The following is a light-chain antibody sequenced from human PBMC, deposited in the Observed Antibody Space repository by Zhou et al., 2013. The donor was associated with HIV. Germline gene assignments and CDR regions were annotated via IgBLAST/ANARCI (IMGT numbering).Light chain of an antibody. CDR1: QGISSY. CDR3: QQLNSYPLT. V-gene: IGKV1-9*01. CDR2: GAS. Sequence: DIQLTQSPSFLSASVGDRVTITCRASQGISSYLGWFQQKPGKAPKLLIYGASTSQSGVPSRFSGSGSGTEFTLTISSLQPEDFATYYCQQLNSYPLTFGPGTKVDIK. J-gene: IGKJ3*01.